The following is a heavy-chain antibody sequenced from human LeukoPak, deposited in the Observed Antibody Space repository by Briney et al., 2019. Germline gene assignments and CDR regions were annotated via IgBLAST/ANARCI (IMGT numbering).Heavy chain of an antibody. D-gene: IGHD2-2*02. CDR1: GFTFSSYA. CDR2: ISGSGGST. Sequence: PGGSLRLSCEASGFTFSSYAMSWVRQAPGKGLEWVSAISGSGGSTYYADSVKGRFTISRDNSKNTLYLQMNSLRAEDTAVYYCAKDRPTPGRPAAIFWFDPWGQGTLVTVSS. J-gene: IGHJ5*02. V-gene: IGHV3-23*01. CDR3: AKDRPTPGRPAAIFWFDP.